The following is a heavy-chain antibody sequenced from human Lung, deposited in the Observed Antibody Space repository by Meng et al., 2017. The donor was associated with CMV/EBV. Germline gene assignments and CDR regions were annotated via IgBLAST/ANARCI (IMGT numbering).Heavy chain of an antibody. Sequence: TVTGYYMHWVRQAPGQGLEWMGWINHNSGGTNYEQKFQGRVTMTRDTSISTAYMELSRLRSDDTAVYYCARDLNGYQRLYQASWFDPWGQGTLVTVSS. D-gene: IGHD2-2*02. CDR1: TVTGYY. V-gene: IGHV1-2*02. CDR2: INHNSGGT. CDR3: ARDLNGYQRLYQASWFDP. J-gene: IGHJ5*02.